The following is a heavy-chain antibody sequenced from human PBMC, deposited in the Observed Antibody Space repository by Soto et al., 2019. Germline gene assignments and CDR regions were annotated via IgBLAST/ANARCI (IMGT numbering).Heavy chain of an antibody. CDR3: ARDIGDKYGAFDL. CDR1: GFTFSSYA. D-gene: IGHD2-21*01. CDR2: ISSGDRT. V-gene: IGHV3-53*01. J-gene: IGHJ3*01. Sequence: PGGSLRLSCAASGFTFSSYAMGWVRQAPGQGLEWVSVISSGDRTYLADSVRGRFTISRDNSKNTLHLQMGSLRAEDTAVYYCARDIGDKYGAFDLWGQGTMVTVSS.